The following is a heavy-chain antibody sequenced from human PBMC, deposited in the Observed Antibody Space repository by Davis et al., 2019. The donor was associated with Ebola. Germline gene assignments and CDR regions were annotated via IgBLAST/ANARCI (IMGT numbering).Heavy chain of an antibody. V-gene: IGHV4-39*01. CDR1: GGSISSSSYY. J-gene: IGHJ4*02. CDR2: FYYSGRT. Sequence: MPSETLSLTCTVSGGSISSSSYYWGWIRQPPGKGLEWIGSFYYSGRTDYNPSLKSRVTISADTSKNQFSLKLSSVTAADTAVYYCASSLGGVVIYWGQGTLVTVSS. CDR3: ASSLGGVVIY. D-gene: IGHD3-3*01.